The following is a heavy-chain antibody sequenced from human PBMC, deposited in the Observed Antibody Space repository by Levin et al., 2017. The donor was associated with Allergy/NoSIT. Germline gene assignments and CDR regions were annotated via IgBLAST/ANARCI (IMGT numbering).Heavy chain of an antibody. D-gene: IGHD3-16*01. CDR1: GGSISSSSYY. CDR2: IYYSGST. V-gene: IGHV4-39*01. Sequence: KSSETLSLTCTVSGGSISSSSYYWGWIRQPPGKGLEWIGSIYYSGSTYYNPSLKSRVTISVDTSKNQFSLKLSSVTAADTAVYYCARLGLHLGELWSYWGQGTLVTVSS. J-gene: IGHJ4*02. CDR3: ARLGLHLGELWSY.